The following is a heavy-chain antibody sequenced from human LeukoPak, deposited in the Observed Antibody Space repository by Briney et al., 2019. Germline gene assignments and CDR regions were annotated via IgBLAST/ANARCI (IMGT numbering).Heavy chain of an antibody. Sequence: SETLSLTCAVYGGSSSGYYWSWIRQPPGKGLEWIGEINHSGSTNYNPSLKSRVTISVDTSKNQFSLKLSSVTAADTAVYYCARVGIAAAGAYASDIWGQGTMVTVSS. J-gene: IGHJ3*02. CDR2: INHSGST. CDR1: GGSSSGYY. CDR3: ARVGIAAAGAYASDI. V-gene: IGHV4-34*01. D-gene: IGHD6-13*01.